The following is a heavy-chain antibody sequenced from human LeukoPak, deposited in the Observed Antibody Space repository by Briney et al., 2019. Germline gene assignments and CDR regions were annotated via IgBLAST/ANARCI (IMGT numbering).Heavy chain of an antibody. D-gene: IGHD1-26*01. CDR1: GGSISSSSYY. CDR2: IYYSGST. Sequence: SETLSLTCTVSGGSISSSSYYWGWIRQPPGKGLEWIGSIYYSGSTYYNPSLKSRVTISVDTSKNQFSLKLSSVTAADTAVYYCARLKSGGYPAIEYWGQGTLVTVSS. V-gene: IGHV4-39*01. CDR3: ARLKSGGYPAIEY. J-gene: IGHJ4*02.